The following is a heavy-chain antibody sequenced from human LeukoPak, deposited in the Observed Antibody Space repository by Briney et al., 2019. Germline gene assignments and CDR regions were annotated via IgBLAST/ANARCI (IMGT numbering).Heavy chain of an antibody. CDR1: GGSFSGYY. V-gene: IGHV4-34*01. D-gene: IGHD1-26*01. J-gene: IGHJ4*02. Sequence: TPSETLSLTCAVYGGSFSGYYWSWIRQPPGKGLEWIGEINHSGSTNYNPSLKSRVTISVDTSKNQFSLKLSSVTAADTAVYYCARVLGATRFPDYWGQGTLVTVSS. CDR2: INHSGST. CDR3: ARVLGATRFPDY.